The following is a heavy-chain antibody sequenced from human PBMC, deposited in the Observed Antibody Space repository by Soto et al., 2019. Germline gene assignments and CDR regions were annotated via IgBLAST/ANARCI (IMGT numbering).Heavy chain of an antibody. CDR3: AIVRVADSPLDH. D-gene: IGHD3-10*02. V-gene: IGHV3-30*03. CDR2: MSYDGSAK. J-gene: IGHJ4*02. Sequence: QVQLVESGGGVVQPGRSLRLSCAGSGFIFSNNGMHWVRQAPGKGLEWVAVMSYDGSAKFLADSVKGRFTISRDNSKSTLFLHMSSLRAEDTAMYYCAIVRVADSPLDHWGQGTLVTVSS. CDR1: GFIFSNNG.